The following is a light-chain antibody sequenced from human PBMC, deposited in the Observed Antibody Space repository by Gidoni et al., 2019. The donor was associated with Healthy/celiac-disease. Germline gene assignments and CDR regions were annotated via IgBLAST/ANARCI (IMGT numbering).Light chain of an antibody. V-gene: IGKV1-5*01. CDR1: QSISSW. CDR3: QQYNSYPYT. CDR2: DAS. J-gene: IGKJ2*01. Sequence: DIQITQSPSTLSASVGDRVNITCRASQSISSWLAWYQQKPGKAPKLLIYDASSLESGVPSRFSGSGSGTEFTLTISSLQPDDFATYYCQQYNSYPYTFGQGTKLEIK.